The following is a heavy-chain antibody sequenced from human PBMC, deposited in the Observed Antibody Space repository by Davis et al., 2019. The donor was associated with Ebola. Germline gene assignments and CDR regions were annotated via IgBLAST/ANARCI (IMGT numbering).Heavy chain of an antibody. CDR2: IIRDGNNA. CDR1: GFTFSNYG. Sequence: GESLKISCAASGFTFSNYGMHWVRQAPGKGLEWVAVIIRDGNNALYADSVKGRFTISRDNSKSMMFLQMNSLRAEDTAVYYCARGGYFDWLDAFDVWGRGTLVTVSS. V-gene: IGHV3-30*03. J-gene: IGHJ3*01. CDR3: ARGGYFDWLDAFDV. D-gene: IGHD3-9*01.